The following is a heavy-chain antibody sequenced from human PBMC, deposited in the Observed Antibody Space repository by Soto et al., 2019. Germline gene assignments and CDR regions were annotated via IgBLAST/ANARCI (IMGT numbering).Heavy chain of an antibody. D-gene: IGHD3-3*01. CDR2: VSRNGINT. J-gene: IGHJ6*04. CDR3: AITYYDFDV. CDR1: GFSFSSYD. V-gene: IGHV3-64*01. Sequence: EEQLVQSGVGLVQPGGSLRLSCAASGFSFSSYDLFWVRQAPGKGLEYVSAVSRNGINTYYANSVKGRFTISRDNSKNIMYLQMGTLRAEDMAVYYCAITYYDFDVWGKGTTVIVSS.